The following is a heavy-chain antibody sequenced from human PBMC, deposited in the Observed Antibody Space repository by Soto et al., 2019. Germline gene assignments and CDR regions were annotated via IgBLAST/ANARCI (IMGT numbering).Heavy chain of an antibody. CDR3: ASIVVVTANGAPHAFDI. D-gene: IGHD2-21*02. Sequence: GASVKVSFKASGYIFSNYGITWLRHAPGQGLEWMGWISGYNGNTNYAQKLQGRVTMTTDTSSSTAYMELRSLRSDDTAVYYCASIVVVTANGAPHAFDIWGQGTMVTVSS. CDR2: ISGYNGNT. V-gene: IGHV1-18*01. J-gene: IGHJ3*02. CDR1: GYIFSNYG.